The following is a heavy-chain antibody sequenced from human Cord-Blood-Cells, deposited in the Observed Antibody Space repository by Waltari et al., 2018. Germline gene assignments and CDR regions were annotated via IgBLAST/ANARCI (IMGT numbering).Heavy chain of an antibody. V-gene: IGHV1-24*01. D-gene: IGHD4-4*01. CDR2: FDPEDGET. CDR1: GYTLTELH. J-gene: IGHJ6*02. Sequence: QVQLVQSGAEVKKPGASVEASCKVYGYTLTELHLLSLRQAPGKGLEWMGGFDPEDGETIYAQKFQGRVTMTEDTSTDTAYMELSSLRSEDTAVYYCATDHPYSNYYYYYGMDVWGQGTTVTVSS. CDR3: ATDHPYSNYYYYYGMDV.